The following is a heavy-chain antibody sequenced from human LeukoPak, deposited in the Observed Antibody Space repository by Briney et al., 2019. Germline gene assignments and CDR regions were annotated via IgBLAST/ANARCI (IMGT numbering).Heavy chain of an antibody. J-gene: IGHJ4*02. V-gene: IGHV5-10-1*01. D-gene: IGHD2-2*01. CDR2: IDPSDSYT. CDR3: ARGERGYCSSTSCWAYFDY. Sequence: ESLQISCQGSGYSFTSYWISWVRQMPGKGLVWMGRIDPSDSYTNYSPSFQGHVTISADKSISTAYLQWSSLKASDTAMYYCARGERGYCSSTSCWAYFDYWGQGTLVTVSS. CDR1: GYSFTSYW.